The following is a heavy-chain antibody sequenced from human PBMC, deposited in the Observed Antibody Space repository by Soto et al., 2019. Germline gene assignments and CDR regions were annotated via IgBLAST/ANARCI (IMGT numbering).Heavy chain of an antibody. CDR2: IGSAGDT. CDR3: ARGYLGSFDY. V-gene: IGHV3-13*01. Sequence: EVQLVESGGGLVQPGGSLRLSCAASGFTFSSYAVHWVRQPTGKGLEWVSVIGSAGDTYYPGSVKGRFTISRENAKNSLYLKMNSLRAEDTAVYYCARGYLGSFDYWGQGTLVTVSS. CDR1: GFTFSSYA. D-gene: IGHD7-27*01. J-gene: IGHJ4*02.